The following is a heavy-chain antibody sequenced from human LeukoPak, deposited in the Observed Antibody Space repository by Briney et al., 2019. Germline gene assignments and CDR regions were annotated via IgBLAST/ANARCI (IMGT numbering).Heavy chain of an antibody. D-gene: IGHD2-15*01. CDR2: MNPNSGNT. CDR3: ARHYCSGGSCYGVFDY. J-gene: IGHJ4*02. CDR1: GYTFTSYD. V-gene: IGHV1-8*01. Sequence: ASVKVSCKASGYTFTSYDINWVRQATGQGLEWMGWMNPNSGNTGYAQKFQGRVTMTTDTSTSTAYMELRSLRSDDTAVYYCARHYCSGGSCYGVFDYWGQGTLVTVSS.